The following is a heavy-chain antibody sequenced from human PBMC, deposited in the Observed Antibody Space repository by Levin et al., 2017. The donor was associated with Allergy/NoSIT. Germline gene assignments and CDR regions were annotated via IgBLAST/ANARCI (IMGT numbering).Heavy chain of an antibody. CDR3: AKAKNYYDSSGYFN. Sequence: GGSLRLSCAASGFTFSSYAMSWVRQAPGKGLEWVSAISGSGGSTYYADSVKGRFTISRDNSKNTLYLQMNSLRAEDTAVYYCAKAKNYYDSSGYFNWGQGTLVTVSS. CDR2: ISGSGGST. CDR1: GFTFSSYA. V-gene: IGHV3-23*01. D-gene: IGHD3-22*01. J-gene: IGHJ4*02.